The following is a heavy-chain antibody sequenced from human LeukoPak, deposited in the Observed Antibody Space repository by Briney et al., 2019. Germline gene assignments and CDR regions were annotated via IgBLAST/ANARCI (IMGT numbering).Heavy chain of an antibody. V-gene: IGHV4-61*01. CDR3: ARHRGDGYVWPFDI. Sequence: PSETLSLTCTVSGDSVISGRFYWSWVRQTPGKGLEWIGYIYYNEKTKYNTALESRVTISLDKSKNQFSMRLTSVTAADTAIYYCARHRGDGYVWPFDIWGQGTMVTVSS. CDR1: GDSVISGRFY. D-gene: IGHD3-16*01. CDR2: IYYNEKT. J-gene: IGHJ3*02.